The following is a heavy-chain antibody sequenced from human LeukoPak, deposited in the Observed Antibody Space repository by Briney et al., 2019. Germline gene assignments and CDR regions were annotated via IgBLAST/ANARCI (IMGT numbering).Heavy chain of an antibody. CDR3: ARAAIAAAGGIDY. V-gene: IGHV3-30*04. D-gene: IGHD6-13*01. CDR2: ISYDGNNK. Sequence: PGGSLRLSCAASGFIFSSYAMHWVRQAPGKGLEWVAVISYDGNNKYYADSVKGRFTISRDNSKNMLYLQMNSLRAEDTAVYYCARAAIAAAGGIDYWGQGTLVTVSS. CDR1: GFIFSSYA. J-gene: IGHJ4*02.